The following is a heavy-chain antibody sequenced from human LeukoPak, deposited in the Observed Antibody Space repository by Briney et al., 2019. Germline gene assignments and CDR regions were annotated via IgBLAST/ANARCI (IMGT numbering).Heavy chain of an antibody. CDR2: FDPEDGET. V-gene: IGHV1-24*01. Sequence: ASVKVSCKVSGYTLTELSMHWVRQAPGKGLEWMGGFDPEDGETIYAQKFQGRVTMTEDTSTDTAYMELSSLRSEDTAVYYCATTPIVVVSHGRYYYYGMDVWGQGTTATVSS. CDR3: ATTPIVVVSHGRYYYYGMDV. CDR1: GYTLTELS. J-gene: IGHJ6*02. D-gene: IGHD2-2*01.